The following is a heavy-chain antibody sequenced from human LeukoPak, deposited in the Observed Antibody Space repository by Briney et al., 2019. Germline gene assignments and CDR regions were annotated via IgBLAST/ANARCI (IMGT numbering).Heavy chain of an antibody. V-gene: IGHV3-74*01. CDR2: INSDGSGT. CDR3: AGRSAGNLEY. J-gene: IGHJ4*02. D-gene: IGHD2-15*01. Sequence: GGSLRLSCAASGFTFSNYWMHWVRQAPGKGLVWVSRINSDGSGTGYADSVKGRFTISRDNAKNTLYLQMNSLRAEDTAVYYCAGRSAGNLEYWGQGTLVTVSS. CDR1: GFTFSNYW.